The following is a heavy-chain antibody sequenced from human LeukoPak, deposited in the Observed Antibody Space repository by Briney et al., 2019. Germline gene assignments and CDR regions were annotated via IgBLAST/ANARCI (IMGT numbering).Heavy chain of an antibody. V-gene: IGHV5-51*01. CDR1: GYSFTRYY. Sequence: GESLKISCKGSGYSFTRYYIGWVRQMPGKGLEWMGIIYHGDSDTRYSPSFQGQVTISADKSISTAYLQWSSLKASDTAMYYCARYRYCSGGNCYGPDYWGQGTLVTVSS. CDR2: IYHGDSDT. D-gene: IGHD2-15*01. CDR3: ARYRYCSGGNCYGPDY. J-gene: IGHJ4*02.